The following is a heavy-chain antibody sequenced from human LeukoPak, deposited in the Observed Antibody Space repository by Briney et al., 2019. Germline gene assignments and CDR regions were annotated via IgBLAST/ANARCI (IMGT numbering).Heavy chain of an antibody. Sequence: SETLSLTCTVSGDSISSGSYYWSWIRQPPGKGLEWIGEINHSGSTNYNPSLKSRVTISVDTSKNQLSLKLSSVTAADTAVYYCARGDGDYEDYWGQGTLVTVSS. D-gene: IGHD4-17*01. CDR2: INHSGST. CDR3: ARGDGDYEDY. J-gene: IGHJ4*02. CDR1: GDSISSGSYY. V-gene: IGHV4-39*07.